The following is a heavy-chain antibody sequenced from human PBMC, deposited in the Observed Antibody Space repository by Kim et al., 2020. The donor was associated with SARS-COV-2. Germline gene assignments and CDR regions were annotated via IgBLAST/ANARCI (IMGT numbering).Heavy chain of an antibody. D-gene: IGHD1-26*01. V-gene: IGHV6-1*01. CDR1: GDSVSSKSTA. CDR2: TYYRSKWHS. CDR3: VKMVGATPDVY. J-gene: IGHJ4*01. Sequence: SQTLSLTCAISGDSVSSKSTAWNWIRQSPSRGLEWLGRTYYRSKWHSEYAVSVKSRITINPDTSKNQFSLQLNSVTPEDTAVYYCVKMVGATPDVYWGQEPWSPSPQ.